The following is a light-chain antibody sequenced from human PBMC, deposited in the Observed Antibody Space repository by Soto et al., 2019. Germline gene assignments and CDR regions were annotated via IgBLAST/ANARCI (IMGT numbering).Light chain of an antibody. J-gene: IGKJ2*01. Sequence: DIQMTQSPSTLSASVGDRVSLACRASQTISTYVNWYQQKPGKAPKLLIFAASNLQSGIPSRFSGSGSVTDFTLTIGSLQPEDFAIYDCQQGYNTPFTFGQGAKLEIK. V-gene: IGKV1-39*01. CDR3: QQGYNTPFT. CDR1: QTISTY. CDR2: AAS.